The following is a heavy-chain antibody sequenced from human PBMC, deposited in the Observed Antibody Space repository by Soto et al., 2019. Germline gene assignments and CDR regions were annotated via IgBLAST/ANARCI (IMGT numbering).Heavy chain of an antibody. CDR1: GFTFSNFG. Sequence: GGSLRLSCAASGFTFSNFGMHWVRQAPGKGLEWVAVIWYDGSNEYYPDSVKGRFTISRDNSKNTLYLQMNSLRAEDTAVYYCARLNTGWYFDLWGRGTLVTVSS. CDR2: IWYDGSNE. V-gene: IGHV3-33*01. CDR3: ARLNTGWYFDL. J-gene: IGHJ2*01. D-gene: IGHD4-17*01.